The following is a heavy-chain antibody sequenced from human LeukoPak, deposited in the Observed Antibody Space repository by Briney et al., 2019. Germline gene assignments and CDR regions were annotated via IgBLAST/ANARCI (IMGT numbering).Heavy chain of an antibody. CDR1: GFTFSSYA. D-gene: IGHD6-19*01. Sequence: GGSRRLSCAASGFTFSSYAMSWVRQAPGKGLEWVSAISGSGGSTYYADSVKGRFTISRDNSKNTLYLQMNSLRAEDTAVYYCAKDRALEAVAGLTKYFDLWGRGTLVTVSS. V-gene: IGHV3-23*01. CDR3: AKDRALEAVAGLTKYFDL. J-gene: IGHJ2*01. CDR2: ISGSGGST.